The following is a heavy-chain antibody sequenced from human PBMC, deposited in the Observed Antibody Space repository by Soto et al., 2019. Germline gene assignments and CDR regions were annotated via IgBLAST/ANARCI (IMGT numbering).Heavy chain of an antibody. CDR2: ISAYNGNT. CDR1: GYTFTNFG. CDR3: ARGGTPIDS. D-gene: IGHD3-16*01. J-gene: IGHJ4*02. V-gene: IGHV1-18*01. Sequence: QVQLVQSGAEVKKPGTSVKVSCKASGYTFTNFGISWVRQAPGQGLEWMGWISAYNGNTNYAQKFQGRVTMTTDTSPGTAYMGVRSLRFDDPAGYYSARGGTPIDSWGQGTLVTVSS.